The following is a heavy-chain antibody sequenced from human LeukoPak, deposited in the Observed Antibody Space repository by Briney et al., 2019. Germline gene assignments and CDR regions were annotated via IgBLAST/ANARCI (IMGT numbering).Heavy chain of an antibody. CDR1: GFTFSSYW. CDR2: IKQDGSEK. V-gene: IGHV3-7*01. CDR3: VRGGDSSNRKRSLGF. D-gene: IGHD6-13*01. Sequence: GGSLRLSCAASGFTFSSYWMSWVRQAPGKGLEWVANIKQDGSEKYYVDSVKGRFTISRDNAKNSLYLQMNSLRAEDTAVYYCVRGGDSSNRKRSLGFWGQGTLVTVSS. J-gene: IGHJ4*02.